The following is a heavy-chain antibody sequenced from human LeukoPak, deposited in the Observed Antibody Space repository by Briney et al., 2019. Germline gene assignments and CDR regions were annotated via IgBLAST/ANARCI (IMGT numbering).Heavy chain of an antibody. CDR2: ISYDESDK. CDR3: AKGVVAATNAAFFGMDV. J-gene: IGHJ6*02. Sequence: GGSLRLSCAASGFTFSNYGMHWVRQAPGKGLEWVAVISYDESDKYYADSVKGRFTISRDNSKNTLYLQMNSLRPEDTAVYYCAKGVVAATNAAFFGMDVWGQGTTVIVSS. D-gene: IGHD2-15*01. V-gene: IGHV3-30*18. CDR1: GFTFSNYG.